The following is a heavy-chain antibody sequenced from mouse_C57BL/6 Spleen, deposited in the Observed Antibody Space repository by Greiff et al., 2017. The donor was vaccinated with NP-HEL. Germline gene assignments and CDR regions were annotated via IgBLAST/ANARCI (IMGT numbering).Heavy chain of an antibody. CDR3: ARGLEGDWYFDV. CDR2: ISYDGSN. V-gene: IGHV3-6*01. J-gene: IGHJ1*03. CDR1: GYSITSGYY. D-gene: IGHD2-4*01. Sequence: ESGPGLVKPSQSLSLTCSVTGYSITSGYYWNWIRQFPGNKLEWMGYISYDGSNNYNPSLKNRISITRDTSKNQFFLKLNSVTTEDTATYYCARGLEGDWYFDVWGTGTTVTVSS.